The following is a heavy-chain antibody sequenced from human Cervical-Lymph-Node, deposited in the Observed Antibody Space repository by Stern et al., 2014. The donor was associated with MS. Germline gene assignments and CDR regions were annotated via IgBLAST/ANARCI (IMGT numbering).Heavy chain of an antibody. D-gene: IGHD3-10*01. J-gene: IGHJ6*02. Sequence: QVQLVQSGAEVKKPGASVKGSCKASGYTFTSYAMHWVRQAPGQRLEWMGWINAGNGNTKYSQKFQGRVTITRDTSASTAYMELSSLRSEDTAVYYCARVTMVRGVTDVWGQGTTVTVSS. CDR1: GYTFTSYA. CDR2: INAGNGNT. CDR3: ARVTMVRGVTDV. V-gene: IGHV1-3*01.